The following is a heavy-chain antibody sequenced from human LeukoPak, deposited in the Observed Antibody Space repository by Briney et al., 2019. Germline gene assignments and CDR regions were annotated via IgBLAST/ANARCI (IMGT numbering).Heavy chain of an antibody. CDR2: IGTHNGNT. D-gene: IGHD1-7*01. V-gene: IGHV1-18*01. Sequence: ASVKVSCKASGYSLSNYGITWVRQAPGQGLEWMGWIGTHNGNTKYAQKFRGRVTMTTDTSTNTVYMELRSLRSDDTAVYYCASRNYGPYYYGMDVWGQGTTVTVSS. CDR3: ASRNYGPYYYGMDV. J-gene: IGHJ6*02. CDR1: GYSLSNYG.